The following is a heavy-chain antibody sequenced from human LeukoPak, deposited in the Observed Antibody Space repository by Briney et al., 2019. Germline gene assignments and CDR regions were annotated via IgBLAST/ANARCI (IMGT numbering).Heavy chain of an antibody. CDR3: ARWGGYSSSPGGFDP. J-gene: IGHJ5*02. D-gene: IGHD6-6*01. Sequence: SETLSLTCTVSGGSISSYYWSWIRQPPGKGLEWIGYIYYSGSTNYNPSLKSRVTISVDTSKNQFSLKLSSVTAADTAVYYCARWGGYSSSPGGFDPWSQGTLVTVSS. V-gene: IGHV4-59*01. CDR1: GGSISSYY. CDR2: IYYSGST.